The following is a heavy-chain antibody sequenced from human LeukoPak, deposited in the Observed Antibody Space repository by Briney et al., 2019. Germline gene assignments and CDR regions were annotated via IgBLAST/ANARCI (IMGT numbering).Heavy chain of an antibody. CDR3: ARGEEYYYYYYMDV. V-gene: IGHV4-59*01. CDR2: VYHSGTS. CDR1: GGSINTYY. J-gene: IGHJ6*03. Sequence: SETLSLTCTVSGGSINTYYWSWIRQPPGKGLEWIASVYHSGTSNYNPSLRSRVTISVDTSKNQFSLRVNSVTAADTALYYCARGEEYYYYYYMDVWGKGTTVTISS. D-gene: IGHD1-26*01.